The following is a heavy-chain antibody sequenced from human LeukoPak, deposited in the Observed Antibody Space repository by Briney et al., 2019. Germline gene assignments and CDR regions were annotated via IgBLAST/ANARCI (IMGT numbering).Heavy chain of an antibody. CDR2: ISGSGGST. V-gene: IGHV3-23*01. CDR3: AKDDTITFGGVMDY. D-gene: IGHD3-16*01. Sequence: GRSLRLSCAASGFTFSSYAMSWVRQAPGKGLEWVSAISGSGGSTYYADSVKGRFTISGDNSKNTLYLQMNSLRAEDTAVYYCAKDDTITFGGVMDYWGQGTLVTVSS. CDR1: GFTFSSYA. J-gene: IGHJ4*02.